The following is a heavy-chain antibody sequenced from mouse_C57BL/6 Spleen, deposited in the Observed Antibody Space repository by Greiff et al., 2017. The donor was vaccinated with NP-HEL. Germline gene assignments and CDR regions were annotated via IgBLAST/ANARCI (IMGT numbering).Heavy chain of an antibody. CDR3: AKSYYYGSRGGNWYFDV. V-gene: IGHV5-17*01. CDR1: GFTFSDYG. CDR2: ISSGSSTI. J-gene: IGHJ1*03. Sequence: DVMLVESGGGLVKPGGSLKLSCAASGFTFSDYGMHWVRQAPEKGLEWVAYISSGSSTIYYADTVKGRFTISRDNAKNTLFLQMTSLRSEDTAMYYCAKSYYYGSRGGNWYFDVWGTGTTVTVSS. D-gene: IGHD1-1*01.